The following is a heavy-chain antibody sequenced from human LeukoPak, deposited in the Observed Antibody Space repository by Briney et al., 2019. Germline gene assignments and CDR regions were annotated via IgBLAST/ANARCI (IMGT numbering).Heavy chain of an antibody. CDR2: INPKSGGT. V-gene: IGHV1-2*06. Sequence: ASVKVSCKTSGYTFTGYYMHWVRQAPVQGLEWMGRINPKSGGTDYAQKFQGRVTMTRDTSISTAYMELSRLRSDDTAVYYCAASIALTGNFFDYWGQGTLVTVSS. CDR1: GYTFTGYY. CDR3: AASIALTGNFFDY. D-gene: IGHD6-19*01. J-gene: IGHJ4*02.